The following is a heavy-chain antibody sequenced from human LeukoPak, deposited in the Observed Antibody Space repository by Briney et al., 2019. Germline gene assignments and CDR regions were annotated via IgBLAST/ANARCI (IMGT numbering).Heavy chain of an antibody. CDR1: GYTFTSYD. CDR3: ARGVAGVYFYYYMDV. J-gene: IGHJ6*03. D-gene: IGHD1-14*01. CDR2: MNPNSGNT. Sequence: GASVKVSCKASGYTFTSYDINWLRQATGQGLEWMGWMNPNSGNTGYAQKFQGRVTMTRNTSIGTAYMELSSLRSDDTAVYYCARGVAGVYFYYYMDVWGKGTTVTVSS. V-gene: IGHV1-8*01.